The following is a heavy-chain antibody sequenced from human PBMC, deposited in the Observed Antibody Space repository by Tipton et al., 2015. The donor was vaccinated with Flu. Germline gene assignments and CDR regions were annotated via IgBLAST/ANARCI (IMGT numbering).Heavy chain of an antibody. CDR2: ITGGGVST. CDR3: AKSVIIAGHSLYYYGLDV. J-gene: IGHJ6*02. CDR1: GFTFVGYA. Sequence: CAGSGFTFVGYAMTWVRQAPGKGLEWVSAITGGGVSTYYTDSVKGRFTISRDNSKNTLYLQMNSLGADDTAVYYCAKSVIIAGHSLYYYGLDVWGQGTTVTVPS. V-gene: IGHV3-23*01. D-gene: IGHD2/OR15-2a*01.